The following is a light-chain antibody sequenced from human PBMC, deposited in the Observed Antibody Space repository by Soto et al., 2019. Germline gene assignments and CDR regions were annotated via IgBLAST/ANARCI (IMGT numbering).Light chain of an antibody. Sequence: QSALTQPASVSGSPGQSITISCTGTTSDVDGYNYVSWYQQHPGKAPKLMIYEVNNRPLGVSNRFSGSTAGNTASLTISGLQAEDEADYYCSSYTSSSVLFGGGTKLTVL. CDR2: EVN. CDR1: TSDVDGYNY. V-gene: IGLV2-14*01. J-gene: IGLJ2*01. CDR3: SSYTSSSVL.